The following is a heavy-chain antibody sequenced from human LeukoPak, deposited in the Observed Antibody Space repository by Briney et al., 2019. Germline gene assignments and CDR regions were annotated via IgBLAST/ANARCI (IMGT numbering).Heavy chain of an antibody. V-gene: IGHV4-30-4*08. CDR3: ARAVPTVTSDY. D-gene: IGHD4-11*01. CDR2: IYCSGST. J-gene: IGHJ4*02. Sequence: PSETLSLTCTVSGGSISSGDYYWSWIRQPPGKGLEWIGYIYCSGSTYYNPSLKSRVTISVDTSKNQFSLKLSSVTAADTAVYYCARAVPTVTSDYWGQGTLVTVSS. CDR1: GGSISSGDYY.